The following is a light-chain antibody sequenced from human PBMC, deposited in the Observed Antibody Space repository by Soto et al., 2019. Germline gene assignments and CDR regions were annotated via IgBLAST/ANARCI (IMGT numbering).Light chain of an antibody. CDR1: SSDVGRYNL. J-gene: IGLJ2*01. V-gene: IGLV2-23*01. CDR2: EDI. CDR3: CSYAGGTSVV. Sequence: QSALTQPASVSGSPGQSITIACTGSSSDVGRYNLVSWYQQHPGKAPKLIMYEDIERPSGVSNRFSGSKSGNTASLTISGLRIEDEADYYCCSYAGGTSVVFGGGTKLTVL.